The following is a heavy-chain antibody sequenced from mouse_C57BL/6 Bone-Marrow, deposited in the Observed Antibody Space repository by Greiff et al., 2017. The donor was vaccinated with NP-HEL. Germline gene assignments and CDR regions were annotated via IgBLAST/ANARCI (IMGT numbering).Heavy chain of an antibody. CDR2: IFPGSGST. CDR1: GYTFPSHW. V-gene: IGHV1-56*01. D-gene: IGHD2-5*01. J-gene: IGHJ3*01. CDR3: AREGDYYSNYVLFAY. Sequence: QVQLQQSGPELVRPGASVKISCKAPGYTFPSHWLQWVRQRPGQGLEWIGEIFPGSGSTYYNEKFKGKATLTVDTSSSTAYMQLSSLTSEDSAVYFCAREGDYYSNYVLFAYWGQGTLVTVSA.